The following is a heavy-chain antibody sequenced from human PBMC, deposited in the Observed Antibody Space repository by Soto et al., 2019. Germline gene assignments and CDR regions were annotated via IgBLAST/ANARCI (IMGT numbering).Heavy chain of an antibody. Sequence: QITLKESGPTLMKPTQTLTLTCTVSGLSLSTSGVGVGWIRQPPGKALEWLALVYWDDDKRYRPSLKGRLTITKDTSKNQVVLTMTNMDPVDTASYYCAHRSATIGTVDIWGQGTMVTVSS. D-gene: IGHD5-12*01. V-gene: IGHV2-5*02. CDR3: AHRSATIGTVDI. J-gene: IGHJ3*02. CDR2: VYWDDDK. CDR1: GLSLSTSGVG.